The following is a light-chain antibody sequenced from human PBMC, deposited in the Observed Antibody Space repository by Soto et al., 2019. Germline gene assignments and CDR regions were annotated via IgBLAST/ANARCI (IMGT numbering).Light chain of an antibody. V-gene: IGKV1-39*01. CDR1: QSISSY. J-gene: IGKJ1*01. Sequence: DIHMTQSPSSLSASVGNIFTITCRASQSISSYLNWYQQKPGKAPKLLIYAASSLQSGVPSRFSGSGSGTDLTITISSMKNEDFATYYCQQSYSNLVTFGQGTKVDIK. CDR2: AAS. CDR3: QQSYSNLVT.